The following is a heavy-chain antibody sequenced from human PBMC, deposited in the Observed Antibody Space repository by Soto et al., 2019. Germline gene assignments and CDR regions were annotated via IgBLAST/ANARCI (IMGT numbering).Heavy chain of an antibody. CDR1: GDSVSSNSAA. Sequence: SQTLSLTCAISGDSVSSNSAAWNWIRQSPSRGLEWLGRTYYRSKWYNDYAVSVKSRITINPDTSKNQCSLQLNSVTPEDTAVYYCARESLDSSSWYWYFDYWGQGTLVTVSS. J-gene: IGHJ4*02. D-gene: IGHD6-13*01. CDR2: TYYRSKWYN. CDR3: ARESLDSSSWYWYFDY. V-gene: IGHV6-1*01.